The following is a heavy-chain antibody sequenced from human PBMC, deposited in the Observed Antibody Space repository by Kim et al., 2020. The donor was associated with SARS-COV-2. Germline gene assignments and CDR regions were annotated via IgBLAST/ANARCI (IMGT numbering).Heavy chain of an antibody. CDR1: GYTFTGYY. D-gene: IGHD5-18*01. V-gene: IGHV1-2*04. Sequence: ASVKVSCKASGYTFTGYYMHWVRQAPGQGLEWMGWINPNSGGTNYAQKFQGWVTMTRDTSISTAYMELSRLRSDDTAVYYCAREVDTAMVKEGFRNWFDPWGQGTLVTVSS. CDR2: INPNSGGT. J-gene: IGHJ5*02. CDR3: AREVDTAMVKEGFRNWFDP.